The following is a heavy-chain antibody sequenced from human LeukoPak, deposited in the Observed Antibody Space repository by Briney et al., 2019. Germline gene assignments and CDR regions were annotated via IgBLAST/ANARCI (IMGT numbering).Heavy chain of an antibody. CDR2: IYTSGST. CDR3: ARLSVSHYYYMDV. V-gene: IGHV4-4*09. Sequence: SETLSLTCTVSGGSISSYYWSWIRQPPGKGLEWIGYIYTSGSTNYNPSLKSRVTISVDTSKNQFSLKLSSVTAADTAVYYCARLSVSHYYYMDVWGKGTTVTVSS. CDR1: GGSISSYY. J-gene: IGHJ6*03. D-gene: IGHD3-16*02.